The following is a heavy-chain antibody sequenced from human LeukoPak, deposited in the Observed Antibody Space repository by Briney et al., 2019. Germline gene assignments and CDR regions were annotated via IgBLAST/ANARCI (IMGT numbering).Heavy chain of an antibody. CDR3: ARSRISDAFDI. CDR2: INHSGST. V-gene: IGHV4-34*01. D-gene: IGHD2-15*01. Sequence: PSETLSLTCAVYGGSFSGYYWSWIRPPPGKGLEWIGEINHSGSTNYNPSLKSRVTISVDTSKNQFSLKLSSVTAADTAVYYCARSRISDAFDIWGQGTMVTVSS. J-gene: IGHJ3*02. CDR1: GGSFSGYY.